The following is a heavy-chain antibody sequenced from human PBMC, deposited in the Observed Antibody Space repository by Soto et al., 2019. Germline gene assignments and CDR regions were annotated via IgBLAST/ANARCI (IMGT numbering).Heavy chain of an antibody. V-gene: IGHV1-2*04. D-gene: IGHD1-26*01. CDR3: ARTVVGATKGYYYGMDV. J-gene: IGHJ6*02. CDR1: GYTFTGYY. CDR2: INPNSDGT. Sequence: ASVQVSCKASGYTFTGYYMHWVRQAPGQGLEWMGWINPNSDGTNYAQKFQGWVTMTRDTSISTAYMELSRLRSDDTAVYYCARTVVGATKGYYYGMDVWGQGTTVTVSS.